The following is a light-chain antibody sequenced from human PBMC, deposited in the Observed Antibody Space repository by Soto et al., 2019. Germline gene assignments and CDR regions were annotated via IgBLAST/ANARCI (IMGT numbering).Light chain of an antibody. V-gene: IGLV2-14*03. CDR3: TSWTTSTTMI. J-gene: IGLJ2*01. CDR2: DVN. Sequence: QSVLTQPASVSGSPGQSITISCTGTSSDIGAYNFVSWYQQHPGKAPKLMLYDVNIRPSGVSNRFSGSKSGNTASLTISGLQAEDEADYYCTSWTTSTTMIFGGGTKFTVL. CDR1: SSDIGAYNF.